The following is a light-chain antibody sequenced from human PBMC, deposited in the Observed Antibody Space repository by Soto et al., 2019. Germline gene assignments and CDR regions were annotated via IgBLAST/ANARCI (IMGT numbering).Light chain of an antibody. Sequence: AIQLTQSPSSLSASVGDRVTITCRASQGIGDAVAWYQQKPGRPPKLLIYDASRLESGVPSRFSGSGSGTDFTLAISSLQPEDFTTYYCQPFNDYPFTFGPGTRVDIK. CDR2: DAS. CDR1: QGIGDA. CDR3: QPFNDYPFT. V-gene: IGKV1D-13*01. J-gene: IGKJ3*01.